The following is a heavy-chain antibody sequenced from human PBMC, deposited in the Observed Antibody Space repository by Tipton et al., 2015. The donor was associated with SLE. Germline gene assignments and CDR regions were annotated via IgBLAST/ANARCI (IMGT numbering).Heavy chain of an antibody. CDR2: IYYSGST. V-gene: IGHV4-39*07. Sequence: TLSLTCTVSGGSISSSSYYWGWIRQPPGKGLGWIGSIYYSGSTYYNPSLKSRVTISVDTSKNQFSLKLSSVTAADTAVYYCARDSSGSYQGDAFDIWGQGTMVTVSS. CDR1: GGSISSSSYY. D-gene: IGHD1-26*01. J-gene: IGHJ3*02. CDR3: ARDSSGSYQGDAFDI.